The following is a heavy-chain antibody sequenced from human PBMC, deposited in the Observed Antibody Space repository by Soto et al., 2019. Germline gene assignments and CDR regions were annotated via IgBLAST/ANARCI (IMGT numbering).Heavy chain of an antibody. CDR3: ARDSGGDYHNYYMDV. CDR2: IWYDGSNK. V-gene: IGHV3-33*01. J-gene: IGHJ6*03. CDR1: GFTFSIYA. D-gene: IGHD4-17*01. Sequence: QVQLVESGGGVVQPGRSLRLSCAASGFTFSIYAMHWVRQAPGKGLEWVTIIWYDGSNKNYADSVKGRFTISRDNSKNTVYLQMNSLRVEDTAVYYCARDSGGDYHNYYMDVWGKGTTVTVSS.